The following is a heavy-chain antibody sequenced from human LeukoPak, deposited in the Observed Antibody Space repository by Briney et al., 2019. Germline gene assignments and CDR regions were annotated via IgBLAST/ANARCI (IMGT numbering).Heavy chain of an antibody. CDR3: ARRSLQRAPYYFDY. V-gene: IGHV3-66*01. CDR2: IHNDGST. Sequence: GGSLRLSCAASGCDVSINYMNWIRQSPEKGLEWVSIIHNDGSTYYEDSMKGRFTISRDNSKNTVSLQMDSLRADDTGVYYCARRSLQRAPYYFDYWGQGALVTVSS. D-gene: IGHD1-1*01. J-gene: IGHJ4*02. CDR1: GCDVSINY.